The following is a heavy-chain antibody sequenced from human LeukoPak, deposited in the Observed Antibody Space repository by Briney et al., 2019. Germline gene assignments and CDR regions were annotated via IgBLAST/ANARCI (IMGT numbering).Heavy chain of an antibody. CDR2: INPNSGGT. CDR1: GYTFTGYY. CDR3: ASRYSSSWYQYY. J-gene: IGHJ4*02. D-gene: IGHD6-13*01. Sequence: ASVKVSCKASGYTFTGYYMHWVRQAPGQGLEWMGWINPNSGGTNYAQKFQGRVTMTRDTSISTAYMELSRLRSEDTAVYYCASRYSSSWYQYYWGQGTLVTVSS. V-gene: IGHV1-2*02.